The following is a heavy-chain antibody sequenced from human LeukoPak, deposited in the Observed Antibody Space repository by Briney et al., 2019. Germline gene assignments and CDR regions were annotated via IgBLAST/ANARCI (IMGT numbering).Heavy chain of an antibody. CDR3: ATTPTYCGGDCSYDAFDI. J-gene: IGHJ3*02. CDR2: IYPGDSDT. V-gene: IGHV5-51*01. Sequence: GESLKISCKGSGYSFTTNWIGWVRQMPGKGLEWMGNIYPGDSDTRYSPSFEDHVTISADKSISTTYLQWSSLKASDTAMYYCATTPTYCGGDCSYDAFDIWGQGTRVIVSS. CDR1: GYSFTTNW. D-gene: IGHD2-21*02.